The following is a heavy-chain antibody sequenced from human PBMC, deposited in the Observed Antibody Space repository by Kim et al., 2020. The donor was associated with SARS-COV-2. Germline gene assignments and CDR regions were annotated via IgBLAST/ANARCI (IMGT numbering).Heavy chain of an antibody. CDR3: VRGGLGYSTGWPEGFDS. CDR1: GFTFSDYS. Sequence: GGSLRLSCAASGFTFSDYSMNWVRQAPGKWLEWVSSVSFSSNYIYYADSMRGRFTISRDNAKNSLYLQMNSLRAENTALYYCVRGGLGYSTGWPEGFDSWGQGTLVSVSS. V-gene: IGHV3-21*01. J-gene: IGHJ4*02. D-gene: IGHD6-19*01. CDR2: VSFSSNYI.